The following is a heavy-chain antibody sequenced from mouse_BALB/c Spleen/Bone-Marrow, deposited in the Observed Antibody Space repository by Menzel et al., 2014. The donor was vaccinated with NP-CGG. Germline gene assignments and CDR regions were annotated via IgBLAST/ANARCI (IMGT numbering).Heavy chain of an antibody. V-gene: IGHV4-1*02. CDR2: INPDSSTI. Sequence: EVKLVESGGGLVQPGGSLKLSCAASGFDFSRYWMSWVRQAPGKGLEWIGEINPDSSTINYTPSLKDKFIISRDNAKNTLYLQMGKVRSEDTALYYCARPGGPTMIPQAWFAYWGQGTLVTVSA. CDR1: GFDFSRYW. CDR3: ARPGGPTMIPQAWFAY. D-gene: IGHD2-4*01. J-gene: IGHJ3*01.